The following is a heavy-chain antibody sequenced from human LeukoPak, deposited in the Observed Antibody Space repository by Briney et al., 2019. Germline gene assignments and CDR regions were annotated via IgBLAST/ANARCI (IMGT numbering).Heavy chain of an antibody. CDR2: ISSSSSYI. J-gene: IGHJ4*02. CDR1: GFTFSSYS. D-gene: IGHD2-15*01. CDR3: ARDVPDPAYCSGGSCPFDY. V-gene: IGHV3-21*01. Sequence: GGSLRLSCAASGFTFSSYSMNWVRQAPGKGLEWVSSISSSSSYIYYADSVKGRFTISRDNAKNSLYLQMNSLRAEDTAVYYCARDVPDPAYCSGGSCPFDYWGQGTLVTVSS.